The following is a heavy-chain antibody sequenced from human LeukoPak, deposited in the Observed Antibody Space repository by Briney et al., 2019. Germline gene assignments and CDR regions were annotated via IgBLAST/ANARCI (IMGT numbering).Heavy chain of an antibody. V-gene: IGHV4-34*01. Sequence: SETLSLTCAVYGGSFSGYYWSWIRQPPGKGLEWIGEINHSGSTNYNPSLKSRVTISVDTSKNQFSLKLSSVTAADTAVYYCARGEWELGYYMDVWAKGPRSPSP. CDR3: ARGEWELGYYMDV. D-gene: IGHD1-26*01. CDR2: INHSGST. J-gene: IGHJ6*03. CDR1: GGSFSGYY.